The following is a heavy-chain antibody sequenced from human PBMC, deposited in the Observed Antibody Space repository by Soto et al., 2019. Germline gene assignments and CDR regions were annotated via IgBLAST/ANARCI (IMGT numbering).Heavy chain of an antibody. D-gene: IGHD3-22*01. Sequence: GGSLRLSCAASGFTFSSYAMSWVRQAPGKGLEWVSVISPDGSSTFYADSVKGRFTISRDNSKNTLYLQMNSLRVEDTAIYYCAKDRPSSYYSSGYSYVDYWGQGTRVTVSS. CDR1: GFTFSSYA. CDR2: ISPDGSST. J-gene: IGHJ4*02. CDR3: AKDRPSSYYSSGYSYVDY. V-gene: IGHV3-23*01.